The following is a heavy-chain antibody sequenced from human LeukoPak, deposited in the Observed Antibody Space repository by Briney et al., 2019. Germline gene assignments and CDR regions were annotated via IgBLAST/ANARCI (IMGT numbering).Heavy chain of an antibody. D-gene: IGHD6-6*01. J-gene: IGHJ4*02. CDR1: GGTFSSYA. V-gene: IGHV1-69*04. CDR3: ARDRASIAARRPYYFDY. Sequence: SVKVSCKASGGTFSSYAISWVRQAPGQGLEWMGRIIPILGIANYAQKFQGRVTITADKSTSTAYMEPSSLRSEDTAVYYCARDRASIAARRPYYFDYWGQGTLVTVSS. CDR2: IIPILGIA.